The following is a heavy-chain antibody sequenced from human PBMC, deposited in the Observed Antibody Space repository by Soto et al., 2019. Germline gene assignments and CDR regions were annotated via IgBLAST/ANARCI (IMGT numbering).Heavy chain of an antibody. V-gene: IGHV4-39*01. CDR3: ARRVGQWTYED. Sequence: PSETLSLTCSVSGGSITFNEYLGWIRQPPGKGLEWIGSIYLDGSTYYSPSLRSRVAISVDTSKNQFSLKVGSVTAADAAIYYWARRVGQWTYEDWGQGTLVTVSS. D-gene: IGHD6-19*01. CDR1: GGSITFNEY. CDR2: IYLDGST. J-gene: IGHJ4*02.